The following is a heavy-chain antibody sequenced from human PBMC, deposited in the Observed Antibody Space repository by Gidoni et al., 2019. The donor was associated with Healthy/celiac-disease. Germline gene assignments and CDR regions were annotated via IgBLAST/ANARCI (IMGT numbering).Heavy chain of an antibody. D-gene: IGHD3-10*01. V-gene: IGHV1-8*01. J-gene: IGHJ6*02. Sequence: QVQLVQSGAEVKKPGASVKASCKASGYTFTSYAINWVRQATGQGLEWVGWMNPNSGNTGYAQNFQGRVTMTRNTSISTAYMELSSLRSEDTAVYYGARSEGSGSSFYYGMDVWGQGTTVTVSS. CDR1: GYTFTSYA. CDR2: MNPNSGNT. CDR3: ARSEGSGSSFYYGMDV.